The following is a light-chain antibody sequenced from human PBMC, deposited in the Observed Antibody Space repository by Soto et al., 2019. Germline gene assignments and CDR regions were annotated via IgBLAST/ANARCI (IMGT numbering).Light chain of an antibody. J-gene: IGLJ2*01. CDR2: DVN. CDR3: TSYTNTSLV. V-gene: IGLV2-14*01. Sequence: QSALTQPASVSGSPGQSINISCTGSSSDIGGYNYVSWYQQHPGKAPKVMIYDVNNRPSGVSNRFSGSKSGNTASLTISGLQAEDEADYYCTSYTNTSLVFGGGTKLTVL. CDR1: SSDIGGYNY.